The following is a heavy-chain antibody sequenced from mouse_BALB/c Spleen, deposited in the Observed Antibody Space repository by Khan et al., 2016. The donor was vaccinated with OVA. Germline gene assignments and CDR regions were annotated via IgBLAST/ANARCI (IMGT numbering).Heavy chain of an antibody. V-gene: IGHV5-6-4*01. D-gene: IGHD1-1*01. CDR3: TRDRNYYGSSFYFDY. CDR1: GFTFSSYS. CDR2: ITSGGSYT. Sequence: EVELVESGGGLVKPGGSLRLSCEASGFTFSSYSMSWVRQTPEKRLEWVATITSGGSYTYYPDRVQGRFTISRDHAKNTLYLQISSLKSEDTAIYYGTRDRNYYGSSFYFDYWGQGTTLTVSS. J-gene: IGHJ2*01.